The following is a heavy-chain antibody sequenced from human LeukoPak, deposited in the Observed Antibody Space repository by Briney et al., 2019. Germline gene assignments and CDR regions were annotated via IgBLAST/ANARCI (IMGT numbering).Heavy chain of an antibody. CDR3: ARAAGRYSSGWYYFDY. CDR1: GFTFSSYS. CDR2: ISSNSDYI. V-gene: IGHV3-21*01. J-gene: IGHJ4*02. Sequence: GGSLRLSCAASGFTFSSYSMNWVRQAPGKGLEWVSSISSNSDYIYYADSVKGRFTISRDNAKNSLYLQMNSLRAEDTAMYYCARAAGRYSSGWYYFDYWGQGTLVTVSS. D-gene: IGHD6-19*01.